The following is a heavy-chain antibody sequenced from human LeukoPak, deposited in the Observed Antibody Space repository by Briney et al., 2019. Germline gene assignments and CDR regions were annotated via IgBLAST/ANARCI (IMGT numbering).Heavy chain of an antibody. J-gene: IGHJ6*03. Sequence: GGSLRLSCAASGFTFSSYSMNWVRQAPGKGLEWVSSISSSSSYIYYADSVKGRFTISRDNAKNSLYLQMNSLRAEDTAVYYCARHYYYDSSGYYYMDVWGKGTTVTVSS. D-gene: IGHD3-22*01. CDR1: GFTFSSYS. CDR2: ISSSSSYI. CDR3: ARHYYYDSSGYYYMDV. V-gene: IGHV3-21*01.